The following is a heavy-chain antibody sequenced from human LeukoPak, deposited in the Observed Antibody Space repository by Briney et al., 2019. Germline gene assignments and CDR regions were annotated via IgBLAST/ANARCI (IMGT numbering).Heavy chain of an antibody. J-gene: IGHJ5*02. D-gene: IGHD4-23*01. Sequence: GASVKVSCKASGYTFTGYYMHWVRQAPGQGLEWMGWINPNSGGTNYAQKFQGRVTMTRDTSISTAYMELSRLRSDDTAVYYCATGLTTVVRPPGSWFDPWGQGTLVTVSS. CDR1: GYTFTGYY. CDR2: INPNSGGT. V-gene: IGHV1-2*02. CDR3: ATGLTTVVRPPGSWFDP.